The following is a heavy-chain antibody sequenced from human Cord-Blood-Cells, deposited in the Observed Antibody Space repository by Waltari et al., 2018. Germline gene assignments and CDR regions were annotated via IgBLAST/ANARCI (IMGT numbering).Heavy chain of an antibody. J-gene: IGHJ4*02. Sequence: QVQLVQSGAEVKKPGSSVKVSCKASGGPFSSYAFSWVRLAAGQGLEWMGGIIPILGIANYAQKFQGRVTITADESTSTAYMELSSLRSEDTAVYYCASGGGDYGGNSGYFDYWGQGTLVTVSS. D-gene: IGHD4-17*01. CDR2: IIPILGIA. V-gene: IGHV1-69*04. CDR1: GGPFSSYA. CDR3: ASGGGDYGGNSGYFDY.